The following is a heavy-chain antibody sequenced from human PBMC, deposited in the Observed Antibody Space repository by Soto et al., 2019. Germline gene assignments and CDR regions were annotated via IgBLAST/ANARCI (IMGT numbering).Heavy chain of an antibody. Sequence: ASVKVSCKASGYTFTSYAMHWVRQAPGQRLEWMGWINAGNGNTKYSQKFQGRVTITRDTSASTAYMELSSLRSEDTAVYYCARAGTDIYYYYYMDVWGKGTTVTVSS. V-gene: IGHV1-3*01. CDR2: INAGNGNT. CDR3: ARAGTDIYYYYYMDV. D-gene: IGHD1-7*01. CDR1: GYTFTSYA. J-gene: IGHJ6*03.